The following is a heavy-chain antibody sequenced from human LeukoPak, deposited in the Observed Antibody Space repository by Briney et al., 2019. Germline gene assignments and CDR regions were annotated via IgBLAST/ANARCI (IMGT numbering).Heavy chain of an antibody. V-gene: IGHV3-23*01. CDR3: AKVIAVASLSDY. J-gene: IGHJ4*02. CDR2: ISGSGGST. Sequence: GGSLRLSCAASGFTFSSYAMSWVRQAPGKGLEWVSAISGSGGSTYYADSVKGRFTISRDNSKNTLYLQTNSLRAEDTAVYYCAKVIAVASLSDYWGQGTLVTVSS. D-gene: IGHD6-19*01. CDR1: GFTFSSYA.